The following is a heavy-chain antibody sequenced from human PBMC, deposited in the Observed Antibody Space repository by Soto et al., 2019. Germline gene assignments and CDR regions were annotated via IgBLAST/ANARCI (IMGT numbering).Heavy chain of an antibody. D-gene: IGHD6-19*01. V-gene: IGHV4-34*01. Sequence: NPSETLSLTCAVYGGSFSGYYWSWIRQPPGKGLEWIGEINHSGSTNYNPSLKSRVTISVDTSKSQFSLKLSSVTAADTAVYYCARGSRWLVRGVVYWGQGTLVTVSS. CDR3: ARGSRWLVRGVVY. J-gene: IGHJ4*02. CDR2: INHSGST. CDR1: GGSFSGYY.